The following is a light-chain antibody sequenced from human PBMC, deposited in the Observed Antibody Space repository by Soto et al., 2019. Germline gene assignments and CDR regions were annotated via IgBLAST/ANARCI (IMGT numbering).Light chain of an antibody. CDR2: WAS. CDR1: QSVLYSANIKNY. Sequence: DIVLTQSPDSLAVSLGEMATVTCTSSQSVLYSANIKNYLAWYQQKPGQPPKLLIYWASTRESGVPDRFSGSGSGTDVTLTISSLQAEDVALYHCQQYFITPYTFGQGTKLEIK. CDR3: QQYFITPYT. V-gene: IGKV4-1*01. J-gene: IGKJ2*01.